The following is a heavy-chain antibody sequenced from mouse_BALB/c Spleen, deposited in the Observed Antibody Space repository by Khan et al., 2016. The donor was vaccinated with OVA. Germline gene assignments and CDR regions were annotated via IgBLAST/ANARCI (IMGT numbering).Heavy chain of an antibody. CDR2: IDPANDNS. CDR1: GFNIKDTH. CDR3: APAGTGDYFDY. D-gene: IGHD4-1*01. Sequence: VQLQQSGAELVKPGASVKLSCTASGFNIKDTHMHWVKQRPEQGLEWIVRIDPANDNSKYDPRFQGKATITADTSSNTAYLHLSSLTSEDTAVYYCAPAGTGDYFDYWGQGTTLTVSS. J-gene: IGHJ2*01. V-gene: IGHV14-3*02.